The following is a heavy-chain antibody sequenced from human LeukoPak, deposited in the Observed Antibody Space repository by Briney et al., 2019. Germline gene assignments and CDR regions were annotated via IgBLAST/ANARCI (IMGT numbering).Heavy chain of an antibody. CDR3: ARGPQRRYRSSTSCYLDY. Sequence: ASVKVSCKASGYTFTSYDINWVRQATGQGLEWMGWMNPNSGNTGYAQKFQGRVTITRNTSISTAYMELSSLRSEDTAVYYCARGPQRRYRSSTSCYLDYWGQGTLVTVSS. CDR1: GYTFTSYD. D-gene: IGHD2-2*01. V-gene: IGHV1-8*03. CDR2: MNPNSGNT. J-gene: IGHJ4*02.